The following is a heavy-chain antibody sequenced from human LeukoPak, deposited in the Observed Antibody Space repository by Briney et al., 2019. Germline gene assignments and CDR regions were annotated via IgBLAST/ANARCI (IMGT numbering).Heavy chain of an antibody. V-gene: IGHV4-59*08. CDR3: ARLKAVAGYYYYYGMDV. CDR2: IYYSGST. Sequence: PSETLSLTCTASGGSISSYYWSWIRQPPGKGLEWIGYIYYSGSTNYNPSLKSRVTISVDTPKNQFSLKLSSVTAADTAVYYCARLKAVAGYYYYYGMDVWGQGTTVTDSS. J-gene: IGHJ6*02. CDR1: GGSISSYY. D-gene: IGHD6-19*01.